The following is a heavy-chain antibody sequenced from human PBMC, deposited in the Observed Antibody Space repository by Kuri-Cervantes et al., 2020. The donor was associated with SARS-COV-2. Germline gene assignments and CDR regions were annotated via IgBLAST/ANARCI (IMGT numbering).Heavy chain of an antibody. CDR1: GFTFSSYW. CDR2: ISSSGSYK. CDR3: ARDNYYGPGRDYYYYMDV. Sequence: GESLKISCAASGFTFSSYWMYWVRQAPGKGLEWVSSISSSGSYKYYADSVKGRFTISRDNAKNSLYLQMNSLRAEDTAVYYCARDNYYGPGRDYYYYMDVWGKGNTVTVSS. J-gene: IGHJ6*03. V-gene: IGHV3-21*01. D-gene: IGHD3-10*01.